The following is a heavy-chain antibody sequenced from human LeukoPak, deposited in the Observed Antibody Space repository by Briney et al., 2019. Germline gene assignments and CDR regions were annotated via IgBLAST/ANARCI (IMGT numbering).Heavy chain of an antibody. V-gene: IGHV3-21*01. CDR2: ISSSGSYI. CDR1: GFTFSSYS. J-gene: IGHJ6*02. D-gene: IGHD4-23*01. Sequence: PGGSLRLSCAASGFTFSSYSMNWVRQAPGKGLEWVSSISSSGSYIYYADSVKGRFTISRDNAKNSLYLQINSLRAEDRAVYYCARDPYYGSNSRYYYYYGMDVWGQGTTATVSS. CDR3: ARDPYYGSNSRYYYYYGMDV.